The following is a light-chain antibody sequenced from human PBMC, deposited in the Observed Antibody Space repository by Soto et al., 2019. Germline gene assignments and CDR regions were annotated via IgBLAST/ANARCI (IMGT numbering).Light chain of an antibody. Sequence: DIQMTQSPSSLSASVGDRVTITCRASQSIRSYLNWYQQKPGKAPNLLIYAASHLQNGVPSRFRGRGAGTDFTLTISSLQPEDFATYYCQQSYSTPRTFGQGTKVEIK. CDR3: QQSYSTPRT. CDR2: AAS. CDR1: QSIRSY. J-gene: IGKJ1*01. V-gene: IGKV1-39*01.